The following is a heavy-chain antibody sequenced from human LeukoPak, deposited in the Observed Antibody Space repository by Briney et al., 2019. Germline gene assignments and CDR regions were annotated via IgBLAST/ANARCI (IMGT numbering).Heavy chain of an antibody. D-gene: IGHD3-16*02. J-gene: IGHJ4*02. CDR1: GFTFSSYA. CDR3: ASSQEVIKFGGVIVTPFDY. V-gene: IGHV3-23*01. Sequence: GGSLRLSCAASGFTFSSYAMSWVRQAPGKGLEWVSAISGSGGSTYYADSVKGRFTISRDNSKNTLYLQMNSLRAEDTAVYYCASSQEVIKFGGVIVTPFDYWGQGTLVTVSS. CDR2: ISGSGGST.